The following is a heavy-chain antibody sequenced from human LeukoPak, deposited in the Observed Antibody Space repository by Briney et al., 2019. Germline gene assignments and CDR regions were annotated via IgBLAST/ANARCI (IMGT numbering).Heavy chain of an antibody. J-gene: IGHJ4*02. Sequence: GGSLRLSCAASGFTFSTYCMHWVRQAPGKGPMWVSRICPDGTVANYADSVKAGFIISRDNARNTVYLQMNSLRVEDTAVYYCVRDFRSADYWGQGTLVTVSS. CDR1: GFTFSTYC. CDR2: ICPDGTVA. CDR3: VRDFRSADY. V-gene: IGHV3-74*01.